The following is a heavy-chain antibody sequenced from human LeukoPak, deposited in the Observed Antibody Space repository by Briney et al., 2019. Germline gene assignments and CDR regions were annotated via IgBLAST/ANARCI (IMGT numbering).Heavy chain of an antibody. CDR1: GFTFSNAW. D-gene: IGHD1-26*01. CDR3: ARGEGYFDY. V-gene: IGHV3-15*01. J-gene: IGHJ4*02. Sequence: GGSLRLSCAASGFTFSNAWMSWVRQAPGKGLEWVGRIKSKTDGGTTDYAAPVKGRFTTSRDDSKNTLYLQMNSLRAEDTAVYYCARGEGYFDYWGQGTLVTVSS. CDR2: IKSKTDGGTT.